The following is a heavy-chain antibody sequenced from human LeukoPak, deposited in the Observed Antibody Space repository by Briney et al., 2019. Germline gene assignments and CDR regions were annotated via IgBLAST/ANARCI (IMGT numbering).Heavy chain of an antibody. CDR1: GFTFSSYA. Sequence: GGSLRLSCAASGFTFSSYAMHWVRQAPGKGLEWVAVISYDGSNKYYADSVKGRFTISRDNSKNTLYLQMNSLRAEDTAVYYCAREDSYGPDYWGQGTLVTVSS. CDR3: AREDSYGPDY. V-gene: IGHV3-30*04. D-gene: IGHD5-18*01. CDR2: ISYDGSNK. J-gene: IGHJ4*02.